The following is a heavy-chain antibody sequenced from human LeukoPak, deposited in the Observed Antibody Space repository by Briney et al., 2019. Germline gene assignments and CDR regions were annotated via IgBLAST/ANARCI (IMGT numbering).Heavy chain of an antibody. CDR1: GGSFSGYY. CDR2: INHSGST. V-gene: IGHV4-34*01. CDR3: ARVGSSGWYDY. D-gene: IGHD6-19*01. J-gene: IGHJ4*02. Sequence: PSETLSLTCAVYGGSFSGYYWSWIPQPPGKGLEWIGEINHSGSTNYNPSLKSRVTISVDTSKNQFSLKLSSVTAADTAVYYCARVGSSGWYDYWGQGTLVTVSS.